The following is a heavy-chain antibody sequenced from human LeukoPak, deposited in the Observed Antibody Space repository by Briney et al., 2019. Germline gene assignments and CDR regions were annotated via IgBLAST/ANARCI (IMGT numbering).Heavy chain of an antibody. J-gene: IGHJ4*02. CDR3: AVYCSSTSCPVYY. D-gene: IGHD2-2*01. Sequence: ASVKVSCKVSGYTLTELSMHWVRQAPGKGLEWMGGFDPEDGETIYAQKFQGRVTMTEDTSTDAAYMELSSLRSEDTAVYYCAVYCSSTSCPVYYWGQGTLVTVSS. CDR2: FDPEDGET. CDR1: GYTLTELS. V-gene: IGHV1-24*01.